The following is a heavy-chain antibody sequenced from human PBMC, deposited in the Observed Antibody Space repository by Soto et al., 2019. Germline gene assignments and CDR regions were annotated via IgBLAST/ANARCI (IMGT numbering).Heavy chain of an antibody. CDR3: ARAHGSGDVDH. J-gene: IGHJ5*02. CDR1: GYTFSNYD. Sequence: QVQLLQSGAEVKEPGASVKVSCKSSGYTFSNYDINWVRQATGQGLEWMGWMNPNSGNTGYAKKFQGRVTMTRSTTISTAYMELTSLRSDDTAVYYCARAHGSGDVDHWGQGTLVTVSS. V-gene: IGHV1-8*01. D-gene: IGHD4-17*01. CDR2: MNPNSGNT.